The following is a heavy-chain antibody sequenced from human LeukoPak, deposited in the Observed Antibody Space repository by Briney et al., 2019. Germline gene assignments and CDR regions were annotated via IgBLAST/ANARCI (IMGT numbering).Heavy chain of an antibody. D-gene: IGHD2-21*01. CDR1: GFTVRTHS. J-gene: IGHJ1*01. CDR2: IYGGGST. V-gene: IGHV3-53*01. Sequence: GGSLRLSCAASGFTVRTHSMSWVRQTPGKGLEWVSVIYGGGSTYYADSVNGRFTISRDSSKNTLFLQMNSLRAEDTALYYCASAREYCGGAECYEYFQHWGQGTLVTVSS. CDR3: ASAREYCGGAECYEYFQH.